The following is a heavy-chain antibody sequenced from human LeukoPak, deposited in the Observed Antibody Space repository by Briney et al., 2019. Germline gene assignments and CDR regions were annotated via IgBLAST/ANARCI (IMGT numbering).Heavy chain of an antibody. V-gene: IGHV3-11*04. CDR2: MSGGGGDI. D-gene: IGHD6-13*01. Sequence: LSLTCTVSGGSISSSSYYWGWIRQAPGKGLEGVSYMSGGGGDIFYADSVKGRFTISRDNAKNSLYLQMNSLRAEDTAVYYCARARIAGDAFDIWGQGTMVTVSS. J-gene: IGHJ3*02. CDR1: GGSISSSSYY. CDR3: ARARIAGDAFDI.